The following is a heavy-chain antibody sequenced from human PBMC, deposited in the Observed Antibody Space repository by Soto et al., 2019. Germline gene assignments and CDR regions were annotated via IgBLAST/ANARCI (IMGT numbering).Heavy chain of an antibody. D-gene: IGHD3-22*01. V-gene: IGHV3-7*01. J-gene: IGHJ4*02. Sequence: GSLRLSCAASGFTFSSYWMSWVRQAPGKGLEWVANIKQDGSEKYYVDSVKGRFTISRDNAKNSLYLQMNSLRAEDTAVYYCARETGYYDSSGYYMDYWGQGTLVTVSS. CDR3: ARETGYYDSSGYYMDY. CDR2: IKQDGSEK. CDR1: GFTFSSYW.